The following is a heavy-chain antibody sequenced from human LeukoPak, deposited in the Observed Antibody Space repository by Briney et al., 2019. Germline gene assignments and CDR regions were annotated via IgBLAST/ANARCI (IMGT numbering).Heavy chain of an antibody. CDR1: SGSFSGYY. CDR3: ARRTYARWFDP. J-gene: IGHJ5*02. CDR2: INHSGST. D-gene: IGHD2-2*01. Sequence: SETLSLTCAVYSGSFSGYYWSWIRQPPGKGLEWIGEINHSGSTNYNPSLKSRVTISVDTSKNQFSLKLSSVTAADTAVYYCARRTYARWFDPWGQGTLVTVSS. V-gene: IGHV4-34*01.